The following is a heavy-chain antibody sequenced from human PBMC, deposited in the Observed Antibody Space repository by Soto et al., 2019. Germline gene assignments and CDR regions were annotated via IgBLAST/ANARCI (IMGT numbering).Heavy chain of an antibody. J-gene: IGHJ5*02. CDR3: TRDASRDSSARGWFDP. CDR1: GFTFRSFT. V-gene: IGHV3-21*01. Sequence: GGSLRLSCAASGFTFRSFTMNWVRQAPGKGLEWVSTISSNSACIYYTDALRGRFTISRDNAKNSLHLQMNSLRAEDTAVYYCTRDASRDSSARGWFDPWGPGTLVTVPQ. CDR2: ISSNSACI. D-gene: IGHD6-13*01.